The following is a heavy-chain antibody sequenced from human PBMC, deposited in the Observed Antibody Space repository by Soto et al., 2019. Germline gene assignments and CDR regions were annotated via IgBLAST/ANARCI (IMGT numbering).Heavy chain of an antibody. V-gene: IGHV3-23*01. J-gene: IGHJ5*02. CDR3: AKRAREYYDSSGYYPNWFDP. Sequence: GSLLLACTASGCSFSSYGMTWVRQAPGKGLEWVSGISGSGDSTYDADSVKGRFTISRDNSKNTLYLQMNSLRAEDTAVYYCAKRAREYYDSSGYYPNWFDPWGQGTLVTVS. CDR1: GCSFSSYG. CDR2: ISGSGDST. D-gene: IGHD3-22*01.